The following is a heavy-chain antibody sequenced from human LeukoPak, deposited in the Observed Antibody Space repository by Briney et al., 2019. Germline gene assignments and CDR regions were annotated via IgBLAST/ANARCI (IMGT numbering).Heavy chain of an antibody. CDR1: GFIFDNYS. D-gene: IGHD7-27*01. J-gene: IGHJ3*02. CDR2: INWNGGST. V-gene: IGHV3-20*04. CDR3: ASRTWGISTFDI. Sequence: GGSLRLSCAASGFIFDNYSMNWVRQAPGKGLEWVSGINWNGGSTAYADSVKGRFTISRDNAKNSLFLQMNSPRAEDTALYYCASRTWGISTFDIWGQGTMVTVSS.